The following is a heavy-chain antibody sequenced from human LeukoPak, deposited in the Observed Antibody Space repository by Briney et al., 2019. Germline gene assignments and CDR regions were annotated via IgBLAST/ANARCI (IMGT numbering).Heavy chain of an antibody. V-gene: IGHV3-74*01. CDR3: ARGYVGIDY. D-gene: IGHD5-12*01. CDR2: INTDGSDT. Sequence: PGGSLRLSCAVSGFTFSAYWMHWVRQAPGKGLVWVSRINTDGSDTISADSVKGRFTISRDNAKNTLYLEMNSLRAEDTAVYYCARGYVGIDYWGQGTLVTVSS. CDR1: GFTFSAYW. J-gene: IGHJ4*02.